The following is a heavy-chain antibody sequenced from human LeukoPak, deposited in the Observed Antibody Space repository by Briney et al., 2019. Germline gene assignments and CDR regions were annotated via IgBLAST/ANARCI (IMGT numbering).Heavy chain of an antibody. CDR2: IIPILGIA. CDR3: ARGVTLNWFDP. Sequence: SVKVSCKASGGTFSSYAISWVRQAPGQGLEWMGRIIPILGIANYAQKFQGRVTITADKSTSTAYMELGSLRSEDTAVYYCARGVTLNWFDPWGQGTLVTVSS. J-gene: IGHJ5*02. V-gene: IGHV1-69*04. D-gene: IGHD3-16*02. CDR1: GGTFSSYA.